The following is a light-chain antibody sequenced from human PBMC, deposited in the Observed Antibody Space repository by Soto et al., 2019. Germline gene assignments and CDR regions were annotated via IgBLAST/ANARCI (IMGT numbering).Light chain of an antibody. J-gene: IGKJ1*01. CDR2: DAS. Sequence: EIVLTQSPSTRSLSPGERATLSGRASQSVSSYFAWYQQKPGQAPRLLIYDASNRGTAIPARFSGSGSGTDFTLTISSLEPEDFAVYYCQQRSNWPPLLTFGQGTKVDIK. CDR1: QSVSSY. V-gene: IGKV3-11*01. CDR3: QQRSNWPPLLT.